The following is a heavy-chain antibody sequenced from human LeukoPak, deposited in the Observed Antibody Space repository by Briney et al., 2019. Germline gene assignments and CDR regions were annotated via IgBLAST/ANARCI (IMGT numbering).Heavy chain of an antibody. CDR2: MSVSGTT. Sequence: SETLSLTCNVSGASFKTSNSYWGWIRQSPGTGLEWLGTMSVSGTTYSNPPLKSRVTISVDTSKNQFSLKLSSVTTADTAVYYCARAGLFDYLFRPYFDYWGQGALVTVSS. CDR3: ARAGLFDYLFRPYFDY. D-gene: IGHD3-9*01. J-gene: IGHJ4*02. CDR1: GASFKTSNSY. V-gene: IGHV4-39*01.